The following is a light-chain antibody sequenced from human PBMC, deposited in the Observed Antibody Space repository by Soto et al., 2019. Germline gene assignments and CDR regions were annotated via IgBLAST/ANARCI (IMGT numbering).Light chain of an antibody. CDR1: QGISSN. J-gene: IGKJ3*01. Sequence: QLTQSPSSLCPSVEDSVTITCRASQGISSNLAWYQQKPGRAPKLLIFGASTLQSGVPSRFRGRGSGPAFTLTISNLQPEDLAIYYCQQANSFPRTFGPGTKVDIK. V-gene: IGKV1-9*01. CDR3: QQANSFPRT. CDR2: GAS.